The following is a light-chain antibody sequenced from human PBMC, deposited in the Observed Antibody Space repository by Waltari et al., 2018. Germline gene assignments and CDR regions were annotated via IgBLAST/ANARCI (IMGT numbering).Light chain of an antibody. J-gene: IGLJ3*02. CDR2: TNN. CDR1: NSNIGSNS. V-gene: IGLV1-44*01. CDR3: AAWDDSLNGWV. Sequence: QSVLTQPPSASVTPGQRVTISCSGRNSNIGSNSVNWYQQLPGTAPNLLIYTNNQRPSGVPARFSGSKSGTSATLAIGGLRSADEADYYCAAWDDSLNGWVFGGGTKLTVL.